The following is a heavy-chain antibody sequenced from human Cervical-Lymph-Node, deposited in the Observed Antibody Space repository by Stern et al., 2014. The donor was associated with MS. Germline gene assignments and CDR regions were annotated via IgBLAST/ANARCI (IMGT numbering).Heavy chain of an antibody. CDR1: GFTFSDYY. V-gene: IGHV3-11*01. CDR3: ARGGVMVAQNWFDP. D-gene: IGHD2-8*01. J-gene: IGHJ5*02. Sequence: VQLVESGGALVKPGGSLRLSCAASGFTFSDYYMNWIRQAPGKGLEWVSCIRSRGSITYYADSVKGRFPISRDNTKNSLYLQMNSLRGEDTAVYYCARGGVMVAQNWFDPGGKGTLVTVSS. CDR2: IRSRGSIT.